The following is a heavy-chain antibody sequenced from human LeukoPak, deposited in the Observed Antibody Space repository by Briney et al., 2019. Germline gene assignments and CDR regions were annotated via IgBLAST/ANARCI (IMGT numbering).Heavy chain of an antibody. D-gene: IGHD6-19*01. CDR2: IWYDGSNK. J-gene: IGHJ4*02. CDR3: VKEGIAVAGTVLGLFDY. V-gene: IGHV3-33*06. Sequence: GGSLRLSCAASGFTFSSYGMHWVRQAPGKGLEWVAVIWYDGSNKYYADSVKGRFTISRDNSKNTLYLQMNSLRAEDTAVYYCVKEGIAVAGTVLGLFDYWGQGTLVTVSS. CDR1: GFTFSSYG.